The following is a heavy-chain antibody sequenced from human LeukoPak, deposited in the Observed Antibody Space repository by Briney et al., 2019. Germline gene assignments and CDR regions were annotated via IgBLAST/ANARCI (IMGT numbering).Heavy chain of an antibody. V-gene: IGHV1-2*02. D-gene: IGHD1-26*01. CDR2: INPNSGGT. CDR1: GYTFTGYY. Sequence: EASVKVSCKASGYTFTGYYMHWVRQAPGQGLEWMGWINPNSGGTNYAQKFQGRVTMTRDTSISTAYMELSRLRSDDTAVYYCARESTPNIVGAFAEYNWFDPWGQGTLVTVSS. CDR3: ARESTPNIVGAFAEYNWFDP. J-gene: IGHJ5*02.